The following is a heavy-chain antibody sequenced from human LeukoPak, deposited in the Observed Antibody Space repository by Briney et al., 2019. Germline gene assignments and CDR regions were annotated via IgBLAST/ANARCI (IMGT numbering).Heavy chain of an antibody. D-gene: IGHD6-19*01. V-gene: IGHV3-7*01. Sequence: GGSLRLSCAASGFSFSSYEMNWVRQAPGKGLEWVASINEDGSEKYYVDSVKGRLTVSRDNAKNSLYLQMNSLRVEDTAVYYCTRDSGRFRLDYWGQGILVTVSS. J-gene: IGHJ4*02. CDR2: INEDGSEK. CDR3: TRDSGRFRLDY. CDR1: GFSFSSYE.